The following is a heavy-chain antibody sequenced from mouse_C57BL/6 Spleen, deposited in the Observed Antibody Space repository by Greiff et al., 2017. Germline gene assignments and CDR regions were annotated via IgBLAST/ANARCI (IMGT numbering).Heavy chain of an antibody. CDR1: GFTFSDYG. CDR3: ARLPLGYAMDY. Sequence: EVKLVESGGGLVKPGGSLKLSCAASGFTFSDYGMHWVRQAPEKGLEWVAYISSGSSTLYYADTVKGRFTISRDNAKNTLFLQMTSLRSEDTAMYYCARLPLGYAMDYWGQGTSVTVSS. J-gene: IGHJ4*01. D-gene: IGHD3-3*01. V-gene: IGHV5-17*01. CDR2: ISSGSSTL.